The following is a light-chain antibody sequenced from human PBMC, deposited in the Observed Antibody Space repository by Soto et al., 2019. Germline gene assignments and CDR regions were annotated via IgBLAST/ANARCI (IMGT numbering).Light chain of an antibody. Sequence: QSALTQPASVSGSPGQSITISCTGTSSDVGGYKYVSWYQQHPGKAPELMIYEVSNRPSGVSNRFSGSKSGNTASLTISGLQAEDEADYYCSSYTSSSTLVVFGGGTKLTVL. V-gene: IGLV2-14*01. CDR3: SSYTSSSTLVV. J-gene: IGLJ2*01. CDR2: EVS. CDR1: SSDVGGYKY.